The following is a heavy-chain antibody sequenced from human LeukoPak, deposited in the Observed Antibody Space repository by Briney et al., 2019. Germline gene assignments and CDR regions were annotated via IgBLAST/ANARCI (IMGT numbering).Heavy chain of an antibody. CDR2: INPNSGAT. D-gene: IGHD1-26*01. CDR3: ARGSIVGATFDYFDY. V-gene: IGHV1-2*02. J-gene: IGHJ4*02. CDR1: GYLFTGYF. Sequence: GASVKVSCKTSGYLFTGYFIHWVRQAPGQGLEWMGWINPNSGATNFAQKFRGRVTMTGDTSISTAYMDLSRLRSDDTAVYYCARGSIVGATFDYFDYWGQGTLVTVSS.